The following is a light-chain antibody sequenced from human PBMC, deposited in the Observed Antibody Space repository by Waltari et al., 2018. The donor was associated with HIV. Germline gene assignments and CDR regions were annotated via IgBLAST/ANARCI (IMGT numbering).Light chain of an antibody. Sequence: QSALPQPASVSGSPGQPITISCTGTSSDDGGYNYVPWYQQHPGKAPKLMIYDVSKRPSGVSTRFSGAKSGNTASLTISGLQAEDEADYYCCSYAGSSTWVFGGGTKLTVL. CDR3: CSYAGSSTWV. CDR2: DVS. V-gene: IGLV2-23*02. J-gene: IGLJ3*02. CDR1: SSDDGGYNY.